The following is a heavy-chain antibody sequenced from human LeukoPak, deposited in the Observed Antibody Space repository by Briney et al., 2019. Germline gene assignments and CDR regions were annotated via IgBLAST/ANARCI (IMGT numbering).Heavy chain of an antibody. Sequence: SGTLSLTCAVSGGSISSSNWWSWVRQPPGKGLEWIGEIYHSGSTNYNPSLKSRVTISVDKSKNQFSLKLSSVTAADTAVYYCARGGVLMSRSHFDPWGQGTLVTVSS. CDR1: GGSISSSNW. CDR2: IYHSGST. CDR3: ARGGVLMSRSHFDP. D-gene: IGHD3-3*01. J-gene: IGHJ5*02. V-gene: IGHV4-4*02.